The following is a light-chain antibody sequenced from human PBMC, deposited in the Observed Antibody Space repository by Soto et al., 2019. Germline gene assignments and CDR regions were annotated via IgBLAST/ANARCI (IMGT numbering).Light chain of an antibody. V-gene: IGLV1-40*01. CDR3: QSYDSSLSGSEV. CDR2: GNS. J-gene: IGLJ2*01. Sequence: QPVLTQPPSVSGAPGQRVTISCTGSSSNIGAGYDVHWYQQLPGTAPKLLIYGNSNRPSGVPDRFSGSKSGTSASLSITGLQAEDEADYSCQSYDSSLSGSEVFGGGTKLTVL. CDR1: SSNIGAGYD.